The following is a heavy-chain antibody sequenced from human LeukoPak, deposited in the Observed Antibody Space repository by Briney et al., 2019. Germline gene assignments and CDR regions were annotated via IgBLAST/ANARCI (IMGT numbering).Heavy chain of an antibody. J-gene: IGHJ4*02. D-gene: IGHD2-15*01. CDR1: GFTFSDYA. CDR2: ISDNDGGT. V-gene: IGHV3-23*01. CDR3: TPESRGYCSGGSCRGY. Sequence: GGSLRLSCAASGFTFSDYAMSWVRQAPGKGLEWVSTISDNDGGTYYADSVKGRFTISRDNSKNTLFLQMNSLKTEDTAVYYCTPESRGYCSGGSCRGYWGQGTLVTVSS.